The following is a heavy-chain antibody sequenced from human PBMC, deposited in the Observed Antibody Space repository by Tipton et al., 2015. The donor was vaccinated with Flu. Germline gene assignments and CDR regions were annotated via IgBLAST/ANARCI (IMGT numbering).Heavy chain of an antibody. J-gene: IGHJ5*02. CDR1: GYTLTIYY. V-gene: IGHV1-2*02. Sequence: QVQLVQSGAEVKKPGASVIVSCKASGYTLTIYYVHWVRQAPGQGPEWMGYIDPKSGSTKYAQKFQGRVTLTSDTSITTAYMELSGLRSDDTAVYFCPLVEGFTVATIPNGVGPWGQGTLVTVSS. CDR3: PLVEGFTVATIPNGVGP. CDR2: IDPKSGST. D-gene: IGHD5-12*01.